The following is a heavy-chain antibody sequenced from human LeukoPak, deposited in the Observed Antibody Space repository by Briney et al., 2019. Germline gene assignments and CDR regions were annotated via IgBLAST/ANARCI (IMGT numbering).Heavy chain of an antibody. J-gene: IGHJ4*02. V-gene: IGHV3-21*04. CDR1: GFTFSSYS. D-gene: IGHD5-18*01. Sequence: GGSLRLSCAASGFTFSSYSMNWVRQAPGKGLEWVSSISSTSTYIYYADSVQGRFTISRDNPKNSLYLQMNSLRAEDSAVYYCAKNAGYSYGLYYFDYWGQGTLVTVSS. CDR3: AKNAGYSYGLYYFDY. CDR2: ISSTSTYI.